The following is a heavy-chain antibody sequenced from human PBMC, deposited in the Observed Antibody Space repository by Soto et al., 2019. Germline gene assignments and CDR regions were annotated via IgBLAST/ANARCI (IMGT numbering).Heavy chain of an antibody. J-gene: IGHJ4*02. V-gene: IGHV3-30*03. CDR2: SSYDGRET. D-gene: IGHD3-10*01. CDR3: ARDSGWPILNFDN. CDR1: EFDFSSYG. Sequence: GGSLRLSCAASEFDFSSYGIHWVRQAPGKGLEWVAASSYDGRETFYADSAKGRFTVSKEMSKNTAFLQMNALRHEDTAVYFCARDSGWPILNFDNWGQGTPVTVSS.